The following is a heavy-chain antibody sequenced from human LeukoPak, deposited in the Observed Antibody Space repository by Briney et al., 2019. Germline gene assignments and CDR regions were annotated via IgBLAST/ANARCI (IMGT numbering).Heavy chain of an antibody. V-gene: IGHV3-30*18. CDR3: AKSIRFCSSNSCFAGYYNYGLHV. CDR2: ISHDGSSK. Sequence: GGSLRLSCAASGFTFSSYGMHWVRQAPGKGLEWVAVISHDGSSKYFADSVKGRFTITRDNPKNTLDLQMHSLRAEDTAVYYCAKSIRFCSSNSCFAGYYNYGLHVWGQGTTVIVSS. CDR1: GFTFSSYG. J-gene: IGHJ6*02. D-gene: IGHD2-2*01.